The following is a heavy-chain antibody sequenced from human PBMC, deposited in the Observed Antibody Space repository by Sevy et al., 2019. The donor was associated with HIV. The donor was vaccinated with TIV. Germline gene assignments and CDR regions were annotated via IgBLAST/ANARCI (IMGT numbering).Heavy chain of an antibody. CDR3: ARRGGCEPLDC. D-gene: IGHD1-26*01. J-gene: IGHJ4*02. V-gene: IGHV4-39*01. CDR2: IYYSGST. Sequence: SETLSLTCTVSGGSISSSSDYWGWIRQPPGKGLEWIGSIYYSGSTYYNPSLKSRVTISVDTSKNQFSLKLSSVTAADTAVYYCARRGGCEPLDCWGQGTLVTVSS. CDR1: GGSISSSSDY.